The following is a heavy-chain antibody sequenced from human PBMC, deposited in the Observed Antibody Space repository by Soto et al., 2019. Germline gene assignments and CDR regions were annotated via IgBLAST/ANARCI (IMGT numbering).Heavy chain of an antibody. CDR2: INAGNGNT. Sequence: QVQLVQSGAEVKKPGASVTVSCKASGYTFTSYAMHWVRQAPGQRPERMDWINAGNGNTKYSEKFQGRVTITRDTSASTAYMELSSLRSEDTAVYYCARARRGLVILGDPGALFDYWGQGTLVTVSS. V-gene: IGHV1-3*01. J-gene: IGHJ4*02. CDR1: GYTFTSYA. D-gene: IGHD3-9*01. CDR3: ARARRGLVILGDPGALFDY.